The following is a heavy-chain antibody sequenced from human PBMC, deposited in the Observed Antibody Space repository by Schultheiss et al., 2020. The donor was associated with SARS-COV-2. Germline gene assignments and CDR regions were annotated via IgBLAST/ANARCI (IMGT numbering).Heavy chain of an antibody. V-gene: IGHV3-30*18. Sequence: GGSLRLSCAASGFTFSSNYMSWVRQAPGKGLEWVAVISYDGSNKYYADSVKGRFTISRDNSKNTLYLQMNSLRAEDTAVYYCAKSGWAAGKGGFDYWGQGTLVTVSS. CDR3: AKSGWAAGKGGFDY. D-gene: IGHD6-13*01. J-gene: IGHJ4*02. CDR2: ISYDGSNK. CDR1: GFTFSSNY.